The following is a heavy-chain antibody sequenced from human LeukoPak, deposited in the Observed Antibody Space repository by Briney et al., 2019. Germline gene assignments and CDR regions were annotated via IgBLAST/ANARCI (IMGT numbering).Heavy chain of an antibody. CDR1: GFTFDDYA. D-gene: IGHD6-13*01. J-gene: IGHJ4*02. CDR2: ISWNSGSI. V-gene: IGHV3-9*03. Sequence: QPGGSLRLSCAASGFTFDDYAMHWVRQAPGKGLEWVSGISWNSGSIGYADSVKGRFTISRDNAKNSLYLQMNSLRAEDMALYYCAKVGGSSWEGYFDYWGQGTLVTVS. CDR3: AKVGGSSWEGYFDY.